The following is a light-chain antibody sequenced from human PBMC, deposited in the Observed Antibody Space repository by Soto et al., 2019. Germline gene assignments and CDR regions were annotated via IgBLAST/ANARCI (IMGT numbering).Light chain of an antibody. Sequence: EIVLTQSPATLSLSPGDRATLSCRASQTVRSDYFAWYQQKPGHPPSVILFGLATRATAIPGRFSGSGSGTDFTLTISRLEPDDFGLYYCHQYGNSPLTFGGGTKV. V-gene: IGKV3-20*01. J-gene: IGKJ4*01. CDR2: GLA. CDR3: HQYGNSPLT. CDR1: QTVRSDY.